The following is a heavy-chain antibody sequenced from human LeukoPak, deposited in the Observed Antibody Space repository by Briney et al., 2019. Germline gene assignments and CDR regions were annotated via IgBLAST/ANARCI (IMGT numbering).Heavy chain of an antibody. CDR3: ARGNTIFDY. D-gene: IGHD3-3*01. J-gene: IGHJ4*02. CDR1: GGSISSYY. V-gene: IGHV4-59*01. Sequence: SETLSLTCTVSGGSISSYYWSWIRQPPGKGLEWIGYIYYSESTNYNPSLKSRVTISVDTSKNQFSLKLSSVTAADTAVYYCARGNTIFDYWGQGTLVTVSS. CDR2: IYYSEST.